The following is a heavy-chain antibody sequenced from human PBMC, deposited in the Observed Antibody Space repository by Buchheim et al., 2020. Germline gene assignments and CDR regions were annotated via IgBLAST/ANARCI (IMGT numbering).Heavy chain of an antibody. Sequence: VQLLESGGGLVQPGGSLRLSCEASGFMFGSYAMTWVRQAPGKGLEWISGISGAGGSTFYADSVKGRFTISRDNSKNTLYMQMNSLRVEDTAVYYCRCLEPYATFDYWGQGAL. CDR2: ISGAGGST. V-gene: IGHV3-23*01. CDR3: RCLEPYATFDY. J-gene: IGHJ4*02. D-gene: IGHD1-14*01. CDR1: GFMFGSYA.